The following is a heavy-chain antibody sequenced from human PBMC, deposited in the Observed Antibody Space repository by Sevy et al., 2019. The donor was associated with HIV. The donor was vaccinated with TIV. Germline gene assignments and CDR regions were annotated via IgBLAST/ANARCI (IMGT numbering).Heavy chain of an antibody. J-gene: IGHJ4*02. D-gene: IGHD6-19*01. CDR1: GFTFRNAW. CDR2: IKSKNDVETT. CDR3: TTDIAEAGKGERDY. V-gene: IGHV3-15*01. Sequence: GGSLRLSCAASGFTFRNAWMNWVRQAPGKGLEWVGHIKSKNDVETTDYVPPVKGRLTISRDDSKNTHYLQMNSLNIENTAVYYCTTDIAEAGKGERDYWGQGTLVTVSS.